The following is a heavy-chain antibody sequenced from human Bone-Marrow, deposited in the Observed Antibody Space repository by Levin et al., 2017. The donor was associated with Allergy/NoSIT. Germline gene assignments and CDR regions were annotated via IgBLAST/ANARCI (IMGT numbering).Heavy chain of an antibody. CDR3: ARDSVGSLGA. CDR2: ITPIFASS. V-gene: IGHV1-69*13. Sequence: SVKVSCQTSGDTFSTYTFSWVRQAPGQGLEWMGGITPIFASSKSTQKFQGRLTLTADESTRTAYMELTNLISEDTAVYYCARDSVGSLGAWGQGTLVTVSS. CDR1: GDTFSTYT. J-gene: IGHJ5*02. D-gene: IGHD3-16*01.